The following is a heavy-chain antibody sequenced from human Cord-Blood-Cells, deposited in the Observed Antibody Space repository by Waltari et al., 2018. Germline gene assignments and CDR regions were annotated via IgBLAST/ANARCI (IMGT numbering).Heavy chain of an antibody. D-gene: IGHD6-6*01. V-gene: IGHV2-5*01. Sequence: QITSKESGPTLVKPTQTLTLTCTFSGFSLSTSGVGVGWIRQPPGKALEWLALIYWNDDKRYSPSLKSRLTITKDTAKNQVVLTMTNMDPVDTATYYCAHRGGDSSSSVKGAFDIWGQGTMVTVSS. CDR2: IYWNDDK. CDR3: AHRGGDSSSSVKGAFDI. J-gene: IGHJ3*02. CDR1: GFSLSTSGVG.